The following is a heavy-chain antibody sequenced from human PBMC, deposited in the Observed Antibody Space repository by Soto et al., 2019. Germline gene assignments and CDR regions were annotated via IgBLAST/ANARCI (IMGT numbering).Heavy chain of an antibody. CDR3: VRGDHLDY. J-gene: IGHJ4*02. CDR2: MSRGGHST. V-gene: IGHV3-11*01. CDR1: GFTFSDYY. Sequence: PGGSLRLSCAASGFTFSDYYMGWIRQAPGKGLEWVSYMSRGGHSTYYTDSVKGRFTISRDNAKNTLYLQMSSLGVEDTAVYYCVRGDHLDYWGQGTLVTVSS.